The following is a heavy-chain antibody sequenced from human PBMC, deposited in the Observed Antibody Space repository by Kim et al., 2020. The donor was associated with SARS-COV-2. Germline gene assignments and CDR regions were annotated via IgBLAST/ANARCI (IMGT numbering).Heavy chain of an antibody. D-gene: IGHD6-13*01. V-gene: IGHV3-30-3*01. CDR2: ISYDGSNK. J-gene: IGHJ3*02. Sequence: GGSLRLSCAASGFTFSSYAMHWVRQAPGKGLEWVAVISYDGSNKYYADSVKGRFTISRDNSKNTLYLQMNSLRAEDTAVYYCARDKGSSSWTPGAFDIWGQGTMVTVSS. CDR3: ARDKGSSSWTPGAFDI. CDR1: GFTFSSYA.